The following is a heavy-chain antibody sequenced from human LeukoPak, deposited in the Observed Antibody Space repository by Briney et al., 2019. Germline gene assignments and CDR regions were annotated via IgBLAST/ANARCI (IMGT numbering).Heavy chain of an antibody. CDR1: GFTFSGSA. CDR2: IRSKANSYAT. D-gene: IGHD1-1*01. CDR3: TRQGPIQLERRAADGNDY. J-gene: IGHJ4*02. Sequence: PGGSLRLSCAASGFTFSGSAMHWVRQASGKGLEWVGRIRSKANSYATAYAASVKGRFTISRDDSKNTAYLQMNSLKTEDTAVYYCTRQGPIQLERRAADGNDYWGQGTLVTVSS. V-gene: IGHV3-73*01.